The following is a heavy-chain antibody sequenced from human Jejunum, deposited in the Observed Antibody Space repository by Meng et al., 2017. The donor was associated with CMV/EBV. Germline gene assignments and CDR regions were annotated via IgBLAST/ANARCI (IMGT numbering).Heavy chain of an antibody. CDR3: GDPPADY. CDR2: IFHSGAT. V-gene: IGHV4-4*01. CDR1: GGSLMGTNW. J-gene: IGHJ4*02. Sequence: LALTCVVSGGSLMGTNWWNWVRQPPGGGLEWIGEIFHSGATNYNTSLKSRVTISIDNSKNQFSLKLTSVTAADTAVYFCGDPPADYWGQGVLVTVSS.